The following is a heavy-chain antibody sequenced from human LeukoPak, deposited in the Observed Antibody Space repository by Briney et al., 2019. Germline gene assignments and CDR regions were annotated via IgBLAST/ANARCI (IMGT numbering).Heavy chain of an antibody. CDR3: ARGSVQLWLRDTYYYMDV. CDR1: GFTFDDYA. Sequence: GGSLRLSCAASGFTFDDYAMNWVRQVPGRGLEWVSGINWNGRITEYANSVKDRFTISRQNTKNSLYLYMNNLGGEDTALYFCARGSVQLWLRDTYYYMDVWGKGTTVTVSS. D-gene: IGHD5-18*01. V-gene: IGHV3-20*04. CDR2: INWNGRIT. J-gene: IGHJ6*03.